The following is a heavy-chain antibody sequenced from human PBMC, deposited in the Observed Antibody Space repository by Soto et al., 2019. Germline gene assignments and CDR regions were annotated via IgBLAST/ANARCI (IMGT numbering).Heavy chain of an antibody. D-gene: IGHD6-19*01. Sequence: QVQLVESGGGVVQPGRSLRLSCAASGFTFSSYGMHWVRQAPGKGLEWVAVIWYDGSNKYYADSVKGRFTISRDNSKNALYLQMNSLRAEDTAVYYCARGAGPIDYGGQGTLVTVSS. J-gene: IGHJ4*02. CDR1: GFTFSSYG. CDR3: ARGAGPIDY. V-gene: IGHV3-33*01. CDR2: IWYDGSNK.